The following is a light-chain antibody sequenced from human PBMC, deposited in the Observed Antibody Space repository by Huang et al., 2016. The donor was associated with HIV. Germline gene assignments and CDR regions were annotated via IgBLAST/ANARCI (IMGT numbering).Light chain of an antibody. CDR3: QQRGDWPRVT. J-gene: IGKJ3*01. CDR2: DAS. Sequence: EIVLTQSPAILSLSPGERATLSCKASQSVTSNLAWYQQKPGQAPRLLIYDASNRATDIPDRFSGSGSGTDFTLTISSLEPEDFAVYYCQQRGDWPRVTFGPGTKVDIK. CDR1: QSVTSN. V-gene: IGKV3-11*01.